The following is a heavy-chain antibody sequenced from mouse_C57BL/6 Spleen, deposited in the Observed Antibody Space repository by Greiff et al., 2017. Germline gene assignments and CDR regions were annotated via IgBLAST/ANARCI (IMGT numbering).Heavy chain of an antibody. D-gene: IGHD1-1*01. Sequence: QVQLKQSGAELARPGASVKLSCKASGYTFTSYGISWVKQRTGQGLEWIGEIYPRSGSTYYNEKFKGKATLTADKSSSTAYMELRSLTSEDSAVYFCARSEYYGSSHYAMDYWGQGTSVTVSS. CDR3: ARSEYYGSSHYAMDY. J-gene: IGHJ4*01. V-gene: IGHV1-81*01. CDR1: GYTFTSYG. CDR2: IYPRSGST.